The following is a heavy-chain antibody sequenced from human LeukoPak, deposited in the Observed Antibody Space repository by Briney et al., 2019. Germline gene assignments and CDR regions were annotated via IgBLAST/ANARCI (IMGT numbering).Heavy chain of an antibody. CDR3: ARHVSYYDSSGYYYVD. Sequence: SETLSLTCAVYGGSFSGYYWSWIRQPPGKGLEWIGYIYYSGSTNYNPSLKSRVTISVDTSKNQFSLKLSSVTAADTAVYYCARHVSYYDSSGYYYVDWGQGTLVTVSS. CDR2: IYYSGST. CDR1: GGSFSGYY. J-gene: IGHJ4*02. V-gene: IGHV4-59*08. D-gene: IGHD3-22*01.